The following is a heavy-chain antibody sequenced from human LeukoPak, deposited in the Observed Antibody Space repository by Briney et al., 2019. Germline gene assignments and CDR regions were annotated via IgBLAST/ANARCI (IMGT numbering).Heavy chain of an antibody. J-gene: IGHJ3*02. V-gene: IGHV3-53*01. CDR3: ARGGRGSAAVVAPRSFDI. D-gene: IGHD3-22*01. CDR1: GFTFTSYS. CDR2: TYIGGNS. Sequence: GSLRISCGASGFTFTSYSMSWVRQASGKGLEWVLVTYIGGNSYYADSVKGRFIISRDISKNTLYLQMNSLRAEDSALYYCARGGRGSAAVVAPRSFDIWGQGTMVTVSS.